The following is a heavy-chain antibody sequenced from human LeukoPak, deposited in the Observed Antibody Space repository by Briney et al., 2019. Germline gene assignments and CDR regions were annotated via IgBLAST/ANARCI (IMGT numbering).Heavy chain of an antibody. CDR2: ISSSSSYI. V-gene: IGHV3-21*04. Sequence: GGSLRLSCAASGFTFSTYTMNWVRQAPGKGLEWVSSISSSSSYIYYADSVKGRFTISRDNSKSTLYLQLNSLGAEDTALYYCAKGCGGNCYSFSAWGQGTLVTVSS. J-gene: IGHJ5*02. D-gene: IGHD2-15*01. CDR3: AKGCGGNCYSFSA. CDR1: GFTFSTYT.